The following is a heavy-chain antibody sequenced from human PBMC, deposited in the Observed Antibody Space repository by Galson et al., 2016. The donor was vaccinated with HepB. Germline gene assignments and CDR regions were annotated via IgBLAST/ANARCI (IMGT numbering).Heavy chain of an antibody. CDR2: IYWNDEK. CDR3: EHNDYSERGSFDY. V-gene: IGHV2-5*01. Sequence: PALVKPTQTLTLTCTLPGFSLSVSGVGVGWIRQPPGKALEWLAVIYWNDEKYYSPSLKSRLTITRDTSKSQVVLTMTNMDPVDTATYYCEHNDYSERGSFDYWGQGTLVTVSS. D-gene: IGHD3-16*01. CDR1: GFSLSVSGVG. J-gene: IGHJ4*02.